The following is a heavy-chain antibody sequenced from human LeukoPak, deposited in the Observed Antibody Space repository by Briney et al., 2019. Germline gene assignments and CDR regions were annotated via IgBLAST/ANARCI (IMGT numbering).Heavy chain of an antibody. Sequence: ASVKVSCKASGYTFTGYYMHWVRQAPGQGLEWMGWINPNSGGTNYAQKFQGRATMTRDTSISTAYMELSRLRSDDTAVYYCARGSGYYDSSGYFSYWGQGTLVTVSS. CDR1: GYTFTGYY. CDR2: INPNSGGT. V-gene: IGHV1-2*02. CDR3: ARGSGYYDSSGYFSY. D-gene: IGHD3-22*01. J-gene: IGHJ4*02.